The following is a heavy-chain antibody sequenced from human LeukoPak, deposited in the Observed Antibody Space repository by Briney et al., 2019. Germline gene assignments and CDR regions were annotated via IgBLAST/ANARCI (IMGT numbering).Heavy chain of an antibody. V-gene: IGHV3-74*01. D-gene: IGHD3-10*01. CDR3: ARREGSFDY. J-gene: IGHJ4*02. CDR1: GFTFSSHA. Sequence: GGSLRLSCGASGFTFSSHAMHWVRQAPGKGLVWVSRINSDGSSTSYADSVKGRFTISRDNAKNTLYLQMNSLRAEDTAVYYCARREGSFDYWGQGTLVTVSS. CDR2: INSDGSST.